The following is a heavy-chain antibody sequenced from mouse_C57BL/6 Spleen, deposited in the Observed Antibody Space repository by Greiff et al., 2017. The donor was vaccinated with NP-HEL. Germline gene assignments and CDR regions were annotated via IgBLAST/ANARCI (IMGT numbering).Heavy chain of an antibody. V-gene: IGHV3-6*01. CDR1: GYSITSGYY. CDR3: ARDNPYYFDY. Sequence: DVQLQESGPGLVKPSQSLSLTCSVTGYSITSGYYWNWIRQFPGNKLEWMGYISYDGSNNYNPSLKNRISITRDTSKNQFFLKLNSVTTEDTATYYCARDNPYYFDYWGQGTTLTVSS. J-gene: IGHJ2*01. CDR2: ISYDGSN.